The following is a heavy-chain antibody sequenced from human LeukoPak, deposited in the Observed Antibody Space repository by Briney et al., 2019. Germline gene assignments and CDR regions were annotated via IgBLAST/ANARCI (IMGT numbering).Heavy chain of an antibody. V-gene: IGHV4-4*07. D-gene: IGHD2-8*01. Sequence: SETLSLTCTVSGGSVNNYYGSWIRQPAGKGLEWIGRIHSSGITNYNPSLKSRVSISVDKSKNQFSLKLISVTAADTAVYYCARDRCEGYCTSFDSWGQGTLVTVSS. J-gene: IGHJ5*01. CDR2: IHSSGIT. CDR3: ARDRCEGYCTSFDS. CDR1: GGSVNNYY.